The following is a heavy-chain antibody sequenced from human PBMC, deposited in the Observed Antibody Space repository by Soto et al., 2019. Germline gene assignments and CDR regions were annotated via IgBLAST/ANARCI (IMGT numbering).Heavy chain of an antibody. Sequence: SETLSLTCTVSGGYISSYYWSWIRQPPGKGLEWIGYIYYSGSTNYNPSLKSRVTISVDTSKNQFSLKLSSVTAADTAVYYCARKQRDSSGWGPFQHWGQGTLVTVSS. J-gene: IGHJ1*01. CDR3: ARKQRDSSGWGPFQH. V-gene: IGHV4-59*01. CDR1: GGYISSYY. CDR2: IYYSGST. D-gene: IGHD6-19*01.